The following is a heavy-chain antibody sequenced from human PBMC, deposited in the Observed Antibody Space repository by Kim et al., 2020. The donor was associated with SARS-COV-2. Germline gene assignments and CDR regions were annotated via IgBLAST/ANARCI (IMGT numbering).Heavy chain of an antibody. V-gene: IGHV4-59*01. J-gene: IGHJ4*02. D-gene: IGHD3-22*01. Sequence: KRRVTISGDPSKNQFSLKLSSVTAADTAVYYCARANYYDSSGYPNPNFDYWGQGALVTVSS. CDR3: ARANYYDSSGYPNPNFDY.